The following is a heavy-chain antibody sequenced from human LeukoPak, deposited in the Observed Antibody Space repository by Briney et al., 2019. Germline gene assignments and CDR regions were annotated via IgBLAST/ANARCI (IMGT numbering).Heavy chain of an antibody. CDR2: IYYSGST. CDR3: VRAVGPVGGYDSP. J-gene: IGHJ5*02. Sequence: SETLSLTCTVSGGSFSSYYWSWIRQPPGKGLGWIGYIYYSGSTNYNPSLKSRVTISLDTSKNQFSLKLSSVTAADTAVYYCVRAVGPVGGYDSPWGQGTLVPVSS. CDR1: GGSFSSYY. D-gene: IGHD5-12*01. V-gene: IGHV4-59*01.